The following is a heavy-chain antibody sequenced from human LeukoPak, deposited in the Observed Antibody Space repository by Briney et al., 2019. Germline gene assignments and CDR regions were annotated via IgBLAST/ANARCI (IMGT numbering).Heavy chain of an antibody. Sequence: SETLSLTCAVYGGSFSGYYWSWIRQPPGKGLEWIGEINHSGSTNYNPSLKSRVTISVDTSKNQFSLKLSSVTAADTAVYYCAREGDVVVVAVDAFDIWGQGTMVTVSS. CDR2: INHSGST. CDR1: GGSFSGYY. V-gene: IGHV4-34*01. J-gene: IGHJ3*02. CDR3: AREGDVVVVAVDAFDI. D-gene: IGHD2-15*01.